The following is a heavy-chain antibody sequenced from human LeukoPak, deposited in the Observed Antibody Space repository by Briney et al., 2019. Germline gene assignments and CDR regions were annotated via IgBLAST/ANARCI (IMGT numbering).Heavy chain of an antibody. Sequence: GGSLRLSCSASGFTFSSHWMSWVRQAPGKGLEWVANIKQDGSEKYYVDSVKGRFTISRDNAKNSLYLQMNSLRAEDTAVYYCARDPGGGSYFDYWGQGTLVTVSS. CDR3: ARDPGGGSYFDY. J-gene: IGHJ4*02. D-gene: IGHD1-26*01. CDR2: IKQDGSEK. V-gene: IGHV3-7*01. CDR1: GFTFSSHW.